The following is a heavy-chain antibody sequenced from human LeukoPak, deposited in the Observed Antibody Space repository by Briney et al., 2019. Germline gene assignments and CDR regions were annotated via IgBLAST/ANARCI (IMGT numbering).Heavy chain of an antibody. D-gene: IGHD5-18*01. Sequence: GGSLRLSCAASGFTFSNAWMSWVRQAPGKGLEWVGRIKSKTDGGTTDYAAPVKGRFTISRDDSKNMLYLQMNSLKTEDTAVYYCTTRGYSYGSGAFDIWGQGTMVTVSS. CDR1: GFTFSNAW. V-gene: IGHV3-15*01. CDR3: TTRGYSYGSGAFDI. CDR2: IKSKTDGGTT. J-gene: IGHJ3*02.